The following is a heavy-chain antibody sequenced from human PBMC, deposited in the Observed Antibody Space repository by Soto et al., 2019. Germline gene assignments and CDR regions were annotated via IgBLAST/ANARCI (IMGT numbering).Heavy chain of an antibody. D-gene: IGHD6-13*01. CDR1: GFTFSGYA. Sequence: HVQLVESGGGVVQHGRSLRLSCAASGFTFSGYALHWVREAPGKGLEWVAVIWHDGSNKYYVDSVKGRFTISRDNSKNTLYLQMNSLRAEDTAVYYCARDRAFSSSWYVNYYGMDVWGQGTTVTVSS. V-gene: IGHV3-33*01. CDR3: ARDRAFSSSWYVNYYGMDV. CDR2: IWHDGSNK. J-gene: IGHJ6*02.